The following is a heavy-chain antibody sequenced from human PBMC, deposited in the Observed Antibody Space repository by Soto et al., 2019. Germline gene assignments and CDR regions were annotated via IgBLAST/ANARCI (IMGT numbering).Heavy chain of an antibody. J-gene: IGHJ6*01. Sequence: QVQLVQSGAEVKKPGASVKVSCKASGYTFTSYDINWVRQATGQGLAWMRWMNPNSANTGYAQKFQGRVTVTRNTSRSTAYMELSSLRSEETAGSYCAKEGVRGMDVWGQATRVTVAS. D-gene: IGHD3-16*01. V-gene: IGHV1-8*01. CDR2: MNPNSANT. CDR1: GYTFTSYD. CDR3: AKEGVRGMDV.